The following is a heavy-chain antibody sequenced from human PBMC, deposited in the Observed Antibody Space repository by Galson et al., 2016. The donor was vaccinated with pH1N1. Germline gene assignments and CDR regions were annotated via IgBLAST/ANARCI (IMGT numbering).Heavy chain of an antibody. Sequence: SLRLSCAASGFTFDDYTMHWVRQAPGKGLEWVSLITWDGTTLYADSMRGRFTISRDNSKNSLYLRMNSLGTEDTAFYYCGKSLGPKWWLVDYWGQGTLVTVSS. CDR3: GKSLGPKWWLVDY. CDR2: ITWDGTT. V-gene: IGHV3-43*01. J-gene: IGHJ4*02. D-gene: IGHD6-19*01. CDR1: GFTFDDYT.